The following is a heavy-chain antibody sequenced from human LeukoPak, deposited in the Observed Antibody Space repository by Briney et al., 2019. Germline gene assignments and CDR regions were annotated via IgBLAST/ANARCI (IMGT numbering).Heavy chain of an antibody. CDR3: ARDGVMVRGVIYYYYMDV. V-gene: IGHV1-46*01. Sequence: ASVKVSCKASGYTFTSYYMHWVRQAPGQGLEWMGIINPSGGSTSYAQKFQGRVTMTRDTSTSTVYMELSSLRSEDTAVYYCARDGVMVRGVIYYYYMDVWGKGTTVTISS. J-gene: IGHJ6*03. CDR2: INPSGGST. CDR1: GYTFTSYY. D-gene: IGHD3-10*01.